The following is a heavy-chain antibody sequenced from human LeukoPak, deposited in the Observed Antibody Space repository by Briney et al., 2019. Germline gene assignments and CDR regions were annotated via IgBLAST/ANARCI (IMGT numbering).Heavy chain of an antibody. V-gene: IGHV3-33*01. J-gene: IGHJ4*02. CDR3: ARDLLLWFGELSGDSDY. D-gene: IGHD3-10*01. Sequence: GGSLRLSCAASGFTFSSYGMHWVREAPGKGLEWVAGIWYDGSHKYYADSVKGRFTISRDNSKNTLHLQMNSLRAEDTAVYYCARDLLLWFGELSGDSDYWGQGTLVTVSS. CDR1: GFTFSSYG. CDR2: IWYDGSHK.